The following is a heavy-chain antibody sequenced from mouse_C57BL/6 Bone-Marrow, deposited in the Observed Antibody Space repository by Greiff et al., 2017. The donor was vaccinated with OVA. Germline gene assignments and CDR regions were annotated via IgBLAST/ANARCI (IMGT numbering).Heavy chain of an antibody. D-gene: IGHD2-4*01. CDR2: IWWDDDK. CDR1: GFSLSTFGMG. CDR3: ARTFYYDYDWFAY. J-gene: IGHJ3*01. Sequence: QVTLKECGPGILQPSQTLSLTCSFSGFSLSTFGMGVGWIRQPSGKGLEWLAHIWWDDDKSYNPALKSRLTISKDTSKNQVFLKIANVDTADTATYYGARTFYYDYDWFAYWGQGTLVTVSA. V-gene: IGHV8-8*01.